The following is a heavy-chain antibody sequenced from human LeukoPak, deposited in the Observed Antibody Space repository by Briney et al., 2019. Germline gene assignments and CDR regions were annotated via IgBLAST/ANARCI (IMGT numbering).Heavy chain of an antibody. D-gene: IGHD1-26*01. CDR1: GFTFSSYA. J-gene: IGHJ5*02. CDR3: AKSPYSGSYYGVRYNWVDP. CDR2: ISGSGGST. Sequence: GGSLRLSCAASGFTFSSYAMSWVRQAPGKGLEWVSAISGSGGSTYYADSVKGRFTISRDNSKNTLYLQMNSLRAEDTAVYYCAKSPYSGSYYGVRYNWVDPWGQGTLVTVSS. V-gene: IGHV3-23*01.